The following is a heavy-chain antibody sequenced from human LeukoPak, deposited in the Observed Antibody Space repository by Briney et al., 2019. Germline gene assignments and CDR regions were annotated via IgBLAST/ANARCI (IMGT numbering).Heavy chain of an antibody. CDR2: IYSGGST. J-gene: IGHJ1*01. CDR1: GFTVSANY. Sequence: GGSLRLSCAASGFTVSANYMNWVRQAPGKGLEWVSVIYSGGSTYYADSVKGRFTISRDNSKNTLYFQMNSLRAEDTAVYYCARTDCSGGSCYSPAYFQHWGQGTLVTVSS. V-gene: IGHV3-53*05. CDR3: ARTDCSGGSCYSPAYFQH. D-gene: IGHD2-15*01.